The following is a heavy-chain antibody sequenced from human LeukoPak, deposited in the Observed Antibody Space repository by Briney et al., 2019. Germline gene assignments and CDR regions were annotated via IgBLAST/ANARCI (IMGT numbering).Heavy chain of an antibody. V-gene: IGHV3-30*02. CDR3: ARVVIAARPHWFDP. Sequence: GGSLRLSCAASGFTFSSYGMHWVRQAPGKGLEWVAFIRYDGTEKYYTDSVKGRFTISRDNSKNTLLLQMSGLRPDDTAVYYCARVVIAARPHWFDPWGQGTLVTVSS. J-gene: IGHJ5*02. D-gene: IGHD6-6*01. CDR1: GFTFSSYG. CDR2: IRYDGTEK.